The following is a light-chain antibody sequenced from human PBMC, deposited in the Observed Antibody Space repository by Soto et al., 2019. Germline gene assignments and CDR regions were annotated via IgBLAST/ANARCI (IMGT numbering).Light chain of an antibody. J-gene: IGKJ5*01. Sequence: EMVMTQSPAILSVSPGESATLSCRASQSVNSNYLAWYQQHPGQPPRLLIYGISTRATGIPARFSGSGSGTEFSLTISSLQSEDFAVYYCQQYSKWPITVGQGTRLEIK. CDR2: GIS. CDR1: QSVNSN. CDR3: QQYSKWPIT. V-gene: IGKV3-15*01.